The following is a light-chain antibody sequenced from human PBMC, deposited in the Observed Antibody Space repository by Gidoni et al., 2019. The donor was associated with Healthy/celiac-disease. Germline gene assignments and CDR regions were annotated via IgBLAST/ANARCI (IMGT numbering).Light chain of an antibody. J-gene: IGKJ2*01. CDR2: YAS. CDR1: QSVSSY. CDR3: QQRSNWPPYT. V-gene: IGKV3-11*01. Sequence: EIVLTQSPATLSLSPGERATLSCRASQSVSSYLAWYQQKPGQAPRLLIYYASNRATGIPARFSCSGSGTDFTLTIRSLEPEDFAVYYCQQRSNWPPYTFGQGTKLEIK.